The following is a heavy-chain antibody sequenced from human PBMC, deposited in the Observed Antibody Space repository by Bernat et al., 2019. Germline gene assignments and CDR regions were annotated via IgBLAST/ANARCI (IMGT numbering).Heavy chain of an antibody. V-gene: IGHV1-69*01. J-gene: IGHJ3*02. CDR1: GGTFSSYA. D-gene: IGHD2-15*01. CDR3: AMTLVVVVAATPGGAFDI. Sequence: QVQLVQSGAEVKKPGSSVKVSCKASGGTFSSYAISWVRQAPGQGLEWLGGIIPIFGTANYAQKFQARITITADESTSTAYMELSSLRSEDTAVYYCAMTLVVVVAATPGGAFDIWGQGTMVTVSS. CDR2: IIPIFGTA.